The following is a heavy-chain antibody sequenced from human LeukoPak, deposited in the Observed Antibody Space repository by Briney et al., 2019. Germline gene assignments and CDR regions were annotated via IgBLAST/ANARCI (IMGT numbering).Heavy chain of an antibody. CDR3: AREAEYSNSWLSLDQ. Sequence: PGGSLRLSCAASEFTFSSSGMHWVRQAPGKWLEWISSISLSSTTIYYADSIKGRFTMSRDNAKNSLYLQMHSLRVEDSAVYYCAREAEYSNSWLSLDQWGQGTLVTVSS. D-gene: IGHD6-13*01. CDR1: EFTFSSSG. V-gene: IGHV3-48*01. CDR2: ISLSSTTI. J-gene: IGHJ4*02.